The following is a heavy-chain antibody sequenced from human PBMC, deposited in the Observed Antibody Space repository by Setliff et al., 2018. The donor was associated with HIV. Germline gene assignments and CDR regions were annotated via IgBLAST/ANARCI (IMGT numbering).Heavy chain of an antibody. Sequence: PSETLSLTCTVSGASITSHYWSWIRQSPGRELEWIGYIYSTGSTNYNPSLQSRVSISMDASKNKFSLKVTSVTSADTAVYYCAKGAGFYGDYTFDYWGQ. CDR3: AKGAGFYGDYTFDY. V-gene: IGHV4-59*11. D-gene: IGHD4-17*01. CDR2: IYSTGST. CDR1: GASITSHY. J-gene: IGHJ4*02.